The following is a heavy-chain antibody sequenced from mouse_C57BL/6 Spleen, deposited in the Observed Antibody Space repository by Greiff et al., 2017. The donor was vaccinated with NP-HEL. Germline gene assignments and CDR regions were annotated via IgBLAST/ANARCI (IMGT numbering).Heavy chain of an antibody. V-gene: IGHV1-69*01. D-gene: IGHD1-1*01. CDR1: GYTFTSYW. Sequence: QVQLQQPGAELVMPGASVKLSCKASGYTFTSYWMHWVKQRPGQGLEWIGEIDPSDSYTNYNRKFKGKSTLTVDKSSSTAYMQLSSLTSEDSAVYYCAKGRTTVDYWGHGTTLTVSS. J-gene: IGHJ2*01. CDR3: AKGRTTVDY. CDR2: IDPSDSYT.